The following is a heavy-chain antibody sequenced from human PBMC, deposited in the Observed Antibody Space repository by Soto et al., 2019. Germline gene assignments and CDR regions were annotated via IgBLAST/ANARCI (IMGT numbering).Heavy chain of an antibody. CDR2: IVVGSGNT. V-gene: IGHV1-58*01. J-gene: IGHJ4*02. CDR3: AVALHDYGDYVGFYFDY. Sequence: QMQLVQSGPEVKKPGTSVKVSCKASGFNFTSSAVQWVRQARGQRLELIGWIVVGSGNTNYAQKFQERVTITRDMSTSTAYMELSSLRSEDTAVYYCAVALHDYGDYVGFYFDYWGQGTLVTVSS. D-gene: IGHD4-17*01. CDR1: GFNFTSSA.